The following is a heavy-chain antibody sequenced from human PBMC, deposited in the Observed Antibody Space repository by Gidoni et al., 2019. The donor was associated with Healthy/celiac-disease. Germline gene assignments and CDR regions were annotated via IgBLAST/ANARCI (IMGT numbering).Heavy chain of an antibody. Sequence: QVTLKESGHALVKPTQTLTLTCTFSGFSLSTSGMRVSWIRQPPGKALEWLARIDWADDKFYSTSLKTRLTISKDTSKNQVVLTMTNIDPVDTATYYCARIPYSYDSSGSNDAFDIWGQGTMVTVSS. CDR2: IDWADDK. CDR1: GFSLSTSGMR. V-gene: IGHV2-70*04. J-gene: IGHJ3*02. CDR3: ARIPYSYDSSGSNDAFDI. D-gene: IGHD3-22*01.